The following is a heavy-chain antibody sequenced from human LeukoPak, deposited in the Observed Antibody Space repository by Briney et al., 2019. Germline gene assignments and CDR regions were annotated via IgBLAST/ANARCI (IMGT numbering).Heavy chain of an antibody. Sequence: SETLSLTCAVSGVSISSSNSYWGWIRQPPGKGLEWIGSIYYSGNTYYNASLKSRVTISVDTSKNQFSLKVTSVTAADTAVYYCARHLSMRFDPWGQGTLVTVSS. CDR3: ARHLSMRFDP. J-gene: IGHJ5*02. CDR2: IYYSGNT. V-gene: IGHV4-39*01. CDR1: GVSISSSNSY.